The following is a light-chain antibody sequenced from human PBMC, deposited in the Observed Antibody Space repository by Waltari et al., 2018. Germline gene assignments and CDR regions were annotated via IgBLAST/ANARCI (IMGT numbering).Light chain of an antibody. CDR3: SSYTTSSTYV. V-gene: IGLV2-14*01. CDR1: NSDVGGSNY. CDR2: EVS. J-gene: IGLJ1*01. Sequence: QSALTQPASVSGSPGQSITISCTGTNSDVGGSNYVSWYQQHPGKAPKLMIYEVSNRPSGVSNRFSGSKSGNTASLTISGLQAEDVADYYCSSYTTSSTYVFGSGTTVTV.